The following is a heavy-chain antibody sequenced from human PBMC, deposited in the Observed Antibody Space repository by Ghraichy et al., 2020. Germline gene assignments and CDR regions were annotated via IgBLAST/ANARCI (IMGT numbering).Heavy chain of an antibody. Sequence: GGSLRLSCAASGFRFSSYNMNWVRQAPGKGLEWVAVISYDGSNKDYADSVKGRFTISRDNAKNSLYLEMNSLRAEDTAVYYCARDIAPSVLRFLGLTHYYDYGMDVWGQGTTVTVSS. CDR1: GFRFSSYN. D-gene: IGHD3-3*01. CDR2: ISYDGSNK. CDR3: ARDIAPSVLRFLGLTHYYDYGMDV. V-gene: IGHV3-30*03. J-gene: IGHJ6*02.